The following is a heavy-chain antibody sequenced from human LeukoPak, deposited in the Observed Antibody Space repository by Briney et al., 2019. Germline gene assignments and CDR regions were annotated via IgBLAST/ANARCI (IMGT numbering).Heavy chain of an antibody. CDR3: ARTGRDGYNYGNWFDP. V-gene: IGHV1-69*05. CDR2: IIPIFGTA. D-gene: IGHD5-24*01. J-gene: IGHJ5*01. Sequence: ASVKVSCKASGGTFSSYAIRWVRQAPGQGLEWMGRIIPIFGTANYAQKFQGRVTITTDESTSTAYMELSSLRSEDTAVYYCARTGRDGYNYGNWFDPWGKGTLVTVSS. CDR1: GGTFSSYA.